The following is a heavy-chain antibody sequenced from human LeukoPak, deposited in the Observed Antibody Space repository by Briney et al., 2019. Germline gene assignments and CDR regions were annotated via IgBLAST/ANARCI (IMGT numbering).Heavy chain of an antibody. CDR3: ARVVRGYFDWLQPVDY. CDR1: GFTLSDYY. CDR2: ISSSGNTI. J-gene: IGHJ4*02. D-gene: IGHD3-9*01. V-gene: IGHV3-11*01. Sequence: WGSLRLSCAASGFTLSDYYMSWIRQAPGKGLEWVSYISSSGNTIYYVDSVKGRFTISRDNAKNSLYLQLNSLRAEDTAVYYCARVVRGYFDWLQPVDYWGQGTLVTVSS.